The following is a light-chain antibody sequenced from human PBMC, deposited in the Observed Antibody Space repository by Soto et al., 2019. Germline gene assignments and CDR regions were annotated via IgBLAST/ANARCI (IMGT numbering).Light chain of an antibody. CDR1: SSDVGAYNF. CDR2: NVY. V-gene: IGLV2-14*03. CDR3: SAYTVSRTYV. J-gene: IGLJ1*01. Sequence: QSALTQPASVSGSPGRSITISCTGTSSDVGAYNFVSWHQQHPGKAPKLMIYNVYDRPSGISYRFSGSKSGNTASLTISGLQGEDEADYYCSAYTVSRTYVFGTGTKLPS.